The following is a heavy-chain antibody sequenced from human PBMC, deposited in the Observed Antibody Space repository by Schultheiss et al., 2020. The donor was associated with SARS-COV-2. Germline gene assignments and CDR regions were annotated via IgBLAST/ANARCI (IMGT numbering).Heavy chain of an antibody. D-gene: IGHD3-22*01. V-gene: IGHV3-74*01. CDR3: AKAQSSSGYSGLDY. J-gene: IGHJ4*02. Sequence: GGSLRLSCAASGFTFSSYWMHWVRQAPGKGLVWVSRINSDGSSTSYADSVKGRFTISRDNAKNTLYLQMNSLRAEDTAVYYCAKAQSSSGYSGLDYWGQGTLVTVSS. CDR2: INSDGSST. CDR1: GFTFSSYW.